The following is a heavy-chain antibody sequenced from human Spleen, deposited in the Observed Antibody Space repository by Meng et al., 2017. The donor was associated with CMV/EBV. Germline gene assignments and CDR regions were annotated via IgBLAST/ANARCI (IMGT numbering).Heavy chain of an antibody. CDR2: ISYDGSNK. J-gene: IGHJ6*02. V-gene: IGHV3-30-3*01. CDR1: GFTFSSYA. Sequence: GESLKISCAASGFTFSSYAMHWVRQAPGKGLEWVAVISYDGSNKYYADSVKGRFTISRDNSKTTLYLQMNSLRAEDTAVYYCARDLLTYYYGSGSYYPIYYYGMDVWGQGTTVTVSS. D-gene: IGHD3-10*01. CDR3: ARDLLTYYYGSGSYYPIYYYGMDV.